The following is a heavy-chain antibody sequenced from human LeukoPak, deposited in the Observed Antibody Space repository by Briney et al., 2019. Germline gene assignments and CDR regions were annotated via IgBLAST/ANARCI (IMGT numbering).Heavy chain of an antibody. V-gene: IGHV3-30*04. J-gene: IGHJ4*02. Sequence: SGGSLRLSCAASGFTFSSYAMHWVRQAPGKGLEWVAVISYDGSNKYYADSVKGRFTISRDNSKNTLYLQMNSLRAEDTAVYYCAKVGDSSGWYFDYWGQGTLVTVSS. D-gene: IGHD6-19*01. CDR3: AKVGDSSGWYFDY. CDR2: ISYDGSNK. CDR1: GFTFSSYA.